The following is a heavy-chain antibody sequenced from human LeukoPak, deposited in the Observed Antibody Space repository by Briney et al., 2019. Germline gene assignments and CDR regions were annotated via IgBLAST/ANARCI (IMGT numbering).Heavy chain of an antibody. CDR1: GYTFTSYA. CDR2: INAGNGNT. J-gene: IGHJ5*02. CDR3: ARSGTYDFWSGYFNWFDP. V-gene: IGHV1-3*01. Sequence: ASVKVSCKASGYTFTSYAMHWVRQAPGQRLEWMGWINAGNGNTKYSQKFQGRVTITRDTSASTAYMELSSLRSEDTAVYYCARSGTYDFWSGYFNWFDPWGQGTLVTVSS. D-gene: IGHD3-3*01.